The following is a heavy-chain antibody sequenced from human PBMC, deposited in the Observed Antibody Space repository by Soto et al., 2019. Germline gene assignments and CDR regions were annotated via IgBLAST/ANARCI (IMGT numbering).Heavy chain of an antibody. J-gene: IGHJ6*02. Sequence: SETLSLTCAVSGYSISSGYYWGWIRQPPGKGLEWIGSIYHSGSTYYNPSLKSRVTISVDTSKNQFSLKLSSVTAADTAVYYCARESGQWLVLDYYYGMDVWGQGTTVTVSS. CDR2: IYHSGST. V-gene: IGHV4-38-2*02. CDR1: GYSISSGYY. CDR3: ARESGQWLVLDYYYGMDV. D-gene: IGHD6-19*01.